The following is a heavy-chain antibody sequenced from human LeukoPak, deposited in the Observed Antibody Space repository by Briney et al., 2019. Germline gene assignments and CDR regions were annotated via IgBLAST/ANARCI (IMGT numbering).Heavy chain of an antibody. CDR3: AKDRSLGWFGEWYY. CDR1: GFTFDDYA. D-gene: IGHD3-10*01. CDR2: ISWDGGST. V-gene: IGHV3-43D*03. J-gene: IGHJ4*02. Sequence: PGGSLRLSCAASGFTFDDYAMHWVRQAPGKGLEWVSLISWDGGSTYYADSVKGRFTISRDNSKNSLYLQMNSLRAEDTALYYCAKDRSLGWFGEWYYWGQGTLVTVSS.